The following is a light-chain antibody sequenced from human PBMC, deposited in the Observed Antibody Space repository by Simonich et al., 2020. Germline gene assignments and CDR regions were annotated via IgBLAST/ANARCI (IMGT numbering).Light chain of an antibody. CDR2: WAS. CDR3: QQYYSTPFT. J-gene: IGKJ3*01. Sequence: DIVMTQSPDSLAVFLGARATSNCKSSQSVLYSSNNKNYLAWYQQKPGQPPKLLLYWASTRESGVPDRFSGSGSGTDFTLTIGSLQAEDVAVYYCQQYYSTPFTFGPGTKVDIK. V-gene: IGKV4-1*01. CDR1: QSVLYSSNNKNY.